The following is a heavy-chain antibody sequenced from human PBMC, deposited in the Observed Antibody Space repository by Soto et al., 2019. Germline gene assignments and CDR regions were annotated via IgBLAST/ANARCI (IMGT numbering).Heavy chain of an antibody. CDR2: INPSGGST. D-gene: IGHD2-2*01. J-gene: IGHJ6*04. CDR1: GYTFTSYY. V-gene: IGHV1-46*01. CDR3: ARDDIVVVPAAMYYLGPYGMDV. Sequence: EASVKVSCKASGYTFTSYYMHWVRQAPGQGLEWMGIINPSGGSTSYAQKFQGRVTMTRDTSTSTVYMELSSLRSEDTAVYYCARDDIVVVPAAMYYLGPYGMDVWGKGTTVTVSS.